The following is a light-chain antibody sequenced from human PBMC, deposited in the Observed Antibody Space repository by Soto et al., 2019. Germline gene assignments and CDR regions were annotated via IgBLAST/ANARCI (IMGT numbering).Light chain of an antibody. CDR2: DVS. Sequence: QSALTQPASVSGSPGQSITISCTGTSSDVGGYNYVSWYQQHPGKAPKLMIYDVSNRPSGVSNRCSGSKSGNTASLTISGVEAEDDAYYYCCSYTSSGTYVFGTGTKLTVL. J-gene: IGLJ1*01. CDR3: CSYTSSGTYV. V-gene: IGLV2-14*01. CDR1: SSDVGGYNY.